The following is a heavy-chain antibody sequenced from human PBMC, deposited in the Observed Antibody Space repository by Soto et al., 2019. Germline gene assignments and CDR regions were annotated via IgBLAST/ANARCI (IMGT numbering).Heavy chain of an antibody. CDR3: ARDRSSWSPTYYYYGMDV. CDR2: ISAYNGNT. V-gene: IGHV1-18*01. J-gene: IGHJ6*02. CDR1: GYTFTSYG. D-gene: IGHD6-13*01. Sequence: ASVKVSCKASGYTFTSYGISWVRQAPGQGLEWMGWISAYNGNTNYAQKLQGRVTMTTDTSTSTAYMELRSLRSDDTAVYYCARDRSSWSPTYYYYGMDVWGQGTTVTAP.